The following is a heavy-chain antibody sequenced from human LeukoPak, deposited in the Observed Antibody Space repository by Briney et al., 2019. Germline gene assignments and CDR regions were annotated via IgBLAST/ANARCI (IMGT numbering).Heavy chain of an antibody. CDR2: IGASGEST. CDR1: GFTFSVAA. V-gene: IGHV3-23*01. CDR3: VRGVSVSSFNYLDP. Sequence: GGSLRLSCAASGFTFSVAAMTWVRQAPGKGLEWVSLIGASGESTYYADSVKGRFTISRDNSKNTLYLQMNSLTDDDTAVCYCVRGVSVSSFNYLDPWGQGTLVIVSS. J-gene: IGHJ5*02. D-gene: IGHD1-7*01.